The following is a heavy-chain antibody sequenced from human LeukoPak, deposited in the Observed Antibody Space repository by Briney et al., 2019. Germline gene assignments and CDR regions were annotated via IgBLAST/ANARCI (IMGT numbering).Heavy chain of an antibody. V-gene: IGHV3-30*02. CDR3: ARDPYYDFWSGYYNHYYYYMDV. CDR2: IRYDGSNK. J-gene: IGHJ6*03. D-gene: IGHD3-3*01. CDR1: GFTFSSYG. Sequence: GGSLRLSCAASGFTFSSYGMHWVRQAPGKGLEWVAFIRYDGSNKYSADSVKGRFTISRDNSKNTLYLQMNSLRAEDTAVYYCARDPYYDFWSGYYNHYYYYMDVWGKGTTVTVSS.